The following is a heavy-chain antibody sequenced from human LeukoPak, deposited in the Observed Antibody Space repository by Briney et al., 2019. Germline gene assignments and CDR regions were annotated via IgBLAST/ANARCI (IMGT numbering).Heavy chain of an antibody. V-gene: IGHV3-11*06. CDR3: ARDRCSGGSCYSGFDY. J-gene: IGHJ4*02. D-gene: IGHD2-15*01. CDR2: ISSSSSYT. CDR1: GFTLSDYY. Sequence: GGSLRLSCAASGFTLSDYYMSWIRQAPGKGLEWVSYISSSSSYTNYADSVKGRFTISRDNAKNSLYLQMNSLRAEDTAVYYCARDRCSGGSCYSGFDYWGQGTLVTVSS.